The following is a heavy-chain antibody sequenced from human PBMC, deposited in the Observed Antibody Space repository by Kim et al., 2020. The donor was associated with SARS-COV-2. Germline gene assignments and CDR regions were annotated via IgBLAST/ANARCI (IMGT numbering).Heavy chain of an antibody. CDR2: ISHDARSS. Sequence: GSLRLSCAASGFSFSSCAMTWVRQAPGKGLEWVSSISHDARSSHYADSVRGRFTISRDDSKNTLYLQLDSLRGDYTALYYCAKDIWDYSGMDVWGQGTTVTVSS. J-gene: IGHJ6*02. CDR1: GFSFSSCA. D-gene: IGHD3-10*01. CDR3: AKDIWDYSGMDV. V-gene: IGHV3-23*01.